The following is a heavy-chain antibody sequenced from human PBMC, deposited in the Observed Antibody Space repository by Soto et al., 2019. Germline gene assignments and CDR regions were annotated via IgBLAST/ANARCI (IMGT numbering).Heavy chain of an antibody. J-gene: IGHJ4*02. V-gene: IGHV3-66*01. CDR3: ARDTSDYYGSGSYSGLNYFDY. CDR2: IYSGGST. Sequence: GGSLRLSCAASGFTVSSNYMSWVRQAPGKGLEWVSVIYSGGSTYYADSVKGRFTISRDNSKNTLYLQMNSLRAEDTAVYYCARDTSDYYGSGSYSGLNYFDYWGQGT. CDR1: GFTVSSNY. D-gene: IGHD3-10*01.